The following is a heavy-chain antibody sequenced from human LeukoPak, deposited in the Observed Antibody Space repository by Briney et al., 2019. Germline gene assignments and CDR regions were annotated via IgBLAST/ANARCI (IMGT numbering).Heavy chain of an antibody. CDR2: ISAYNGNT. J-gene: IGHJ5*02. CDR3: ARSKFLLRFLEWLPYNWFDP. Sequence: ASVKASCKASGYTFTSYGISWVRQAPGQGLEWMGWISAYNGNTNYAQKLQGRVTMTTDTSTSTAYMELRSLRSDDTAVYYCARSKFLLRFLEWLPYNWFDPGGQGTLGTVSA. V-gene: IGHV1-18*01. D-gene: IGHD3-3*01. CDR1: GYTFTSYG.